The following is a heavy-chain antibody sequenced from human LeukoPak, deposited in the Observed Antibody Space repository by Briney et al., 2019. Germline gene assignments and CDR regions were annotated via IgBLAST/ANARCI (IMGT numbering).Heavy chain of an antibody. J-gene: IGHJ4*02. CDR1: GFTFSSYS. Sequence: GGSLRLSCAASGFTFSSYSMNWVRQAPGKGLEWVSSISSSSSYIYYADSVKGRFTVSRDNAKNSLYLQMNSLRAEDTAVYYCARDGVGGAAVTKFDYWGQGILVLVSS. D-gene: IGHD4-17*01. CDR2: ISSSSSYI. CDR3: ARDGVGGAAVTKFDY. V-gene: IGHV3-21*01.